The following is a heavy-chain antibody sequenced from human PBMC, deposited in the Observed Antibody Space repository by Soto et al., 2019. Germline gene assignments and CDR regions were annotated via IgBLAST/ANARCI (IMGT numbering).Heavy chain of an antibody. V-gene: IGHV1-18*01. J-gene: IGHJ6*02. CDR1: GYTFTSYG. CDR3: ARGIVGATTYYYYGMDV. D-gene: IGHD1-26*01. CDR2: ISAYNGNT. Sequence: ASVKVSCKASGYTFTSYGISWVRQAPGQGLEWMGWISAYNGNTNYAQKLQGRVTMTTDTSTSTAYMELRSLRSDDTAVYYCARGIVGATTYYYYGMDVWGQGTTVTVSS.